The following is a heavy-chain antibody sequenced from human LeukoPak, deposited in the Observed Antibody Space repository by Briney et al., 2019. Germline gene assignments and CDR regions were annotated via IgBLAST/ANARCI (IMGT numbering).Heavy chain of an antibody. J-gene: IGHJ4*02. CDR1: GFTFSAFD. CDR2: IGGLGDT. V-gene: IGHV3-13*01. D-gene: IGHD3-22*01. Sequence: GGTLRLSCAASGFTFSAFDLHWVRQSTGKGLEWVSGIGGLGDTYYADSVKGRFTISRDNAENSLYLQMNSLRAGDTAVYYCARGRHNNYYDSSGYYPYWGQGILVTVSS. CDR3: ARGRHNNYYDSSGYYPY.